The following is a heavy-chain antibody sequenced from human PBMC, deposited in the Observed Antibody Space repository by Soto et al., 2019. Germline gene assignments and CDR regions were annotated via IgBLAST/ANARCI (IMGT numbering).Heavy chain of an antibody. Sequence: QVQLVESGGGVVQPGRSLRLSCAASGFTFSSYGMHWVRQAPGKGLEWVALISNDGSNKYYVDSVKGRFTISRDNSKDTLYLQMNSQAAEDTAVDYCGGGHYFSDYWGQGTLITVSS. CDR1: GFTFSSYG. V-gene: IGHV3-30*03. D-gene: IGHD3-16*01. J-gene: IGHJ4*02. CDR3: GGGHYFSDY. CDR2: ISNDGSNK.